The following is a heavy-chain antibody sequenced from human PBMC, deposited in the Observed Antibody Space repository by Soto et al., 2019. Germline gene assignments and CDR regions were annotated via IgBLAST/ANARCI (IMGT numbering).Heavy chain of an antibody. CDR2: ISTYNGDT. J-gene: IGHJ4*02. D-gene: IGHD2-2*01. CDR1: GYTFTGYG. CDR3: AREYCTSSSCYGSDF. Sequence: ASVKVSCKASGYTFTGYGISWVRQAPGQGLEWMGWISTYNGDTKYTQNFRGRVTMTADTSTTTAYMELTSLTSDDTAIYYCAREYCTSSSCYGSDFWGQGTLVTVSS. V-gene: IGHV1-18*01.